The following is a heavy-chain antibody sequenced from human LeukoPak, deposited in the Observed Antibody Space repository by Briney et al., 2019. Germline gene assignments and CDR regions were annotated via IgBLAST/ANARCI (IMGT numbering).Heavy chain of an antibody. D-gene: IGHD3-10*01. CDR1: GGSISNSTYY. Sequence: SETLSLTCTVSGGSISNSTYYWGWIRQPPGKGLEWIGIIYYTGSTNYNPSLRSRVSISVDTSGNQFSLKLSSVTAADTAVYYCAREGMYDAFDIWGQGTMVTVSS. CDR2: IYYTGST. J-gene: IGHJ3*02. V-gene: IGHV4-39*07. CDR3: AREGMYDAFDI.